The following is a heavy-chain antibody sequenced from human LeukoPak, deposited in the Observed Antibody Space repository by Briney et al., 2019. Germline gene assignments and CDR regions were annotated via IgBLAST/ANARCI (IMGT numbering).Heavy chain of an antibody. V-gene: IGHV4-4*09. Sequence: SETLSLTCTVSRGSISGSIRSYYGSWLRQPPGKGLEWIGYISSSGSVNDNPSLRSRVTISVDTSKNQFFLNLSSVSAADTAVYYCARIPLGYSGAYYFDYWGQGTLVTVSP. J-gene: IGHJ4*02. D-gene: IGHD5-12*01. CDR3: ARIPLGYSGAYYFDY. CDR2: ISSSGSV. CDR1: RGSISGSIRSYY.